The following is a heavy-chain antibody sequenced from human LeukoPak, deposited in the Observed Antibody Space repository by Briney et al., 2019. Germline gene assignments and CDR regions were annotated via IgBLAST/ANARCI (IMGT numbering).Heavy chain of an antibody. J-gene: IGHJ4*02. D-gene: IGHD3-22*01. CDR3: ARVSYYDSSGYYFDY. Sequence: SVKVSCKASGGTFSSYTISWVRQAPGQGLEWMGRIIPILGIANYAQKFQGRVTITADESTSTAYMELSSLRSEDTAVYYCARVSYYDSSGYYFDYWGQGTLVTVSS. V-gene: IGHV1-69*02. CDR1: GGTFSSYT. CDR2: IIPILGIA.